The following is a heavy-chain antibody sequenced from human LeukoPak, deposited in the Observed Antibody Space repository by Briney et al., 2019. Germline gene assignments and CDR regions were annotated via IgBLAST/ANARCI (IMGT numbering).Heavy chain of an antibody. CDR1: GYTFINHD. Sequence: ASVKVSCKASGYTFINHDISCVRQATGQGLEWMGWMNPKTGSAGFAQKFQGRVAMTRNTSITTAYMELSSLTSEDTAVYYCARQYNPSDYWGQGTLVTVSS. CDR2: MNPKTGSA. D-gene: IGHD5-24*01. J-gene: IGHJ4*02. CDR3: ARQYNPSDY. V-gene: IGHV1-8*01.